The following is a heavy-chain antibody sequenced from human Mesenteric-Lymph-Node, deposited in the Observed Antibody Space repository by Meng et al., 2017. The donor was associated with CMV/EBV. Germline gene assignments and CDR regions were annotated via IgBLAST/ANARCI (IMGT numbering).Heavy chain of an antibody. CDR3: ARGGNDYNNYYNY. CDR1: GYTFTDYY. V-gene: IGHV1-46*01. CDR2: INPRGGST. D-gene: IGHD4-11*01. J-gene: IGHJ4*02. Sequence: ASVKVSCKASGYTFTDYYMHWVRQAPGQGLEWMGIINPRGGSTSYAQKFQGTITVTMDTSTNTVYMELSSLRSEDTAVYYCARGGNDYNNYYNYWGQGTLVTVSS.